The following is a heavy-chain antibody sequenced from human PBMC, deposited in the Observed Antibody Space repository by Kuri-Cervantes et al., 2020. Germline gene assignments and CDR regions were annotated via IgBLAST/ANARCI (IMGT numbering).Heavy chain of an antibody. CDR2: ISYDGANK. V-gene: IGHV3-30-3*01. CDR3: ARDPYYYDSSGYPYY. D-gene: IGHD3-22*01. J-gene: IGHJ4*02. CDR1: AFTFSSYA. Sequence: GESLKISCAASAFTFSSYAMHWVRQAPGKGLEWVAIISYDGANKYYADSVKGRFTISRDNSKNTLYLQMNSLRAEDTAVYYCARDPYYYDSSGYPYYWGQGTLVTVSS.